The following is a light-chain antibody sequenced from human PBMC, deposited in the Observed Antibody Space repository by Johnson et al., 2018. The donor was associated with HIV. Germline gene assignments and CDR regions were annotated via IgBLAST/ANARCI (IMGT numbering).Light chain of an antibody. V-gene: IGLV1-51*01. CDR3: GTWDSSLSAGV. CDR1: SSNIGKNY. Sequence: QSVLTQPPSVSAAPGQKVTISCSGSSSNIGKNYVSWYQQLPGKAPKLLIYDNNKRPSGIPDLFSGSKSGTSATLGITGLQTGDEADYYCGTWDSSLSAGVCGTGTKVTVL. J-gene: IGLJ1*01. CDR2: DNN.